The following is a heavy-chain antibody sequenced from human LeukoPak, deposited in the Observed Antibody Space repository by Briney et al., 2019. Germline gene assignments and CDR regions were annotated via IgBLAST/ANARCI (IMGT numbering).Heavy chain of an antibody. CDR3: ARAPSSSWKNWFDP. V-gene: IGHV4-4*02. CDR2: IYHSGST. CDR1: GGSISSSNW. D-gene: IGHD6-13*01. J-gene: IGHJ5*02. Sequence: SETLSLTCTVSGGSISSSNWWSWVRQPPGKGLEWIGEIYHSGSTNYNPSLKSRVTISVDKSKNQFSLKLSSVTAADTAVYYWARAPSSSWKNWFDPGGQGTLVTVSS.